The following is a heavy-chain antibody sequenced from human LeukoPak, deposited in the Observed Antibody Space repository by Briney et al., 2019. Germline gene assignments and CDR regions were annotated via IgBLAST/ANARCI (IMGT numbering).Heavy chain of an antibody. J-gene: IGHJ3*01. V-gene: IGHV3-11*01. D-gene: IGHD3-22*01. CDR2: ISNGGITI. Sequence: GGSLRLSCAASGFTFSDYYMTWIRQAPGKGLEWLSHISNGGITIYYADSVKGRFTISRDNAKNSLYLQMNSLRAEDTAMYYCARSPSVYHYDSSAYITFPGAVDVWGQGTMVTVSS. CDR1: GFTFSDYY. CDR3: ARSPSVYHYDSSAYITFPGAVDV.